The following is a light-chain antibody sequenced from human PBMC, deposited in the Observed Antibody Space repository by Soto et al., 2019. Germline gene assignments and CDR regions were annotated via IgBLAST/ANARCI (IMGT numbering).Light chain of an antibody. J-gene: IGLJ3*02. Sequence: QSVLTQPPSASGTPGQTVTISCSGSSSNIGSNTVNWYQQLPGTAPKLLIYINNQRPSGVPDRFSGSKSGTSASLAISGLQSEDEADYYCAAWDDSLNGWVFGGGTKLTVL. CDR1: SSNIGSNT. CDR2: INN. V-gene: IGLV1-44*01. CDR3: AAWDDSLNGWV.